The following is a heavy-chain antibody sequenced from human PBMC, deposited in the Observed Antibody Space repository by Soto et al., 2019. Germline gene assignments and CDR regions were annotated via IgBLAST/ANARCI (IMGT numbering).Heavy chain of an antibody. CDR2: IWYDGSNK. Sequence: GGSLRLSCAASGFTFSSYGMHWVRQAPGKGLEWVAVIWYDGSNKYYADSVKGRFTISRDNSKNTLYLQMNSLRAEDTAVYYCASQPWYSSSWQPHFDYWGQGTLVTVSS. CDR1: GFTFSSYG. D-gene: IGHD6-13*01. CDR3: ASQPWYSSSWQPHFDY. V-gene: IGHV3-33*01. J-gene: IGHJ4*02.